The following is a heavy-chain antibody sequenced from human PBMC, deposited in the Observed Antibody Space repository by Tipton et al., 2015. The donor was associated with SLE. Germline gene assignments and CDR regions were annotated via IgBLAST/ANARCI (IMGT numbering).Heavy chain of an antibody. CDR2: VHYSGNT. J-gene: IGHJ3*02. D-gene: IGHD1-1*01. Sequence: TLSLTCTVSGGSISVYFWNWIRQSPGKGLEWIGYVHYSGNTNYNPSLKSRVTMSVDTSKNHFSLRLRSVTAADTATYFCARAAFNWNDRDALDIWGRGTLVAVSS. V-gene: IGHV4-59*01. CDR3: ARAAFNWNDRDALDI. CDR1: GGSISVYF.